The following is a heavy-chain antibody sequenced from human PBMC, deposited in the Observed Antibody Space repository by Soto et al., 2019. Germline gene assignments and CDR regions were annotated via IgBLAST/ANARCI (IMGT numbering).Heavy chain of an antibody. CDR1: GFSLSTTGVG. V-gene: IGHV2-5*02. D-gene: IGHD1-26*01. CDR2: MYWADYK. CDR3: APRQGSIVVNGDNWFDP. Sequence: QITLKESGPTLVKPTQTLTLTCTFSGFSLSTTGVGVGWIRQPPGKALEWLALMYWADYKRYSPSLKSRLTRTKDTSKSQVVLTMTNMDPVDTATDYCAPRQGSIVVNGDNWFDPWGQGTLVTVSS. J-gene: IGHJ5*02.